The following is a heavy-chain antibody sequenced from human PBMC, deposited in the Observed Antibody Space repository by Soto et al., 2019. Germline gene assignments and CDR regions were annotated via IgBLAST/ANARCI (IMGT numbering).Heavy chain of an antibody. CDR2: INHSGST. D-gene: IGHD4-17*01. CDR3: ARGHDYGDYVKKWVNLYGMDV. Sequence: QVQLQQWGAGLLKPSETLSLTCAVFGGSFSAYYWSWIRQPPGKGLEWIGQINHSGSTNYNPSLKSRVTISVDTSKNQFSLKLTSVTAADTAVYFCARGHDYGDYVKKWVNLYGMDVW. CDR1: GGSFSAYY. V-gene: IGHV4-34*01. J-gene: IGHJ6*01.